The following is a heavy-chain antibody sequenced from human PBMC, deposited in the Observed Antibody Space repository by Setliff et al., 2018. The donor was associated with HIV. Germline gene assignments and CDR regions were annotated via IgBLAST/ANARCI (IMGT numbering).Heavy chain of an antibody. CDR1: GGTFSSYA. J-gene: IGHJ6*03. D-gene: IGHD3-3*01. CDR2: IIPIFGTA. CDR3: ARDPGEGGGGFLEWTIGYYYYMDV. V-gene: IGHV1-69*06. Sequence: SVKVSCKASGGTFSSYAISWVRQAPGQGLEWMGRIIPIFGTANYAQKFQGRVTITADKSTSTAYMELSSLRSDDTAVYYCARDPGEGGGGFLEWTIGYYYYMDVWGKGTTVTVS.